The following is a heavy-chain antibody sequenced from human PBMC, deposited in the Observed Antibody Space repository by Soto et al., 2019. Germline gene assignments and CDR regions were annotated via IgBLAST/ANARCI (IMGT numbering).Heavy chain of an antibody. CDR2: ISGSGGST. CDR3: AKENGYSSSRGGMDV. CDR1: GFTFSSYA. Sequence: EVQLLESGGGLVQPGGSLRLSCAASGFTFSSYAMSWVRQAPGKGLEWVSAISGSGGSTYYADSVKGRFTISRDNSNNTLYLQMNSLRAEDTDVYYCAKENGYSSSRGGMDVWGQGTTVTVSS. D-gene: IGHD6-13*01. J-gene: IGHJ6*02. V-gene: IGHV3-23*01.